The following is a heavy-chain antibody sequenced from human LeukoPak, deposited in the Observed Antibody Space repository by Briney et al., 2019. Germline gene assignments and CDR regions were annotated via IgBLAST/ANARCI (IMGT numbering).Heavy chain of an antibody. Sequence: GGSLRLSCAAPGFSFISYGMHCVRQAPGKGLEWVGVISDDGRRKDYADSVKGRFTISRDNSKDTLYLQMNSLRAEDTAVYYCAKRPSDYGDYVSYFDYWGQGTLVTVSS. J-gene: IGHJ4*02. CDR1: GFSFISYG. CDR2: ISDDGRRK. D-gene: IGHD4-17*01. CDR3: AKRPSDYGDYVSYFDY. V-gene: IGHV3-30*18.